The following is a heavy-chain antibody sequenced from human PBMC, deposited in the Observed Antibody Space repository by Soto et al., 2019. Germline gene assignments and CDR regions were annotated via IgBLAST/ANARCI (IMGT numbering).Heavy chain of an antibody. CDR3: VKMASDYLNSLAS. J-gene: IGHJ1*01. CDR1: GFTFDAYA. V-gene: IGHV3-23*01. D-gene: IGHD4-4*01. Sequence: GGSLRLSCSASGFTFDAYAMSWVRQAPGKGLEWVSSIGSSGGNTYYAAAVRGRFTISRDNARNTVDLQINTLRAEDTAVYFCVKMASDYLNSLASCGQGTLVPVSS. CDR2: IGSSGGNT.